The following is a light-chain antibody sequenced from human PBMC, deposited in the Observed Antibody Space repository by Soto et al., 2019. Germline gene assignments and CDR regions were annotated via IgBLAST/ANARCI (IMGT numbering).Light chain of an antibody. CDR3: NSYTSSNTYV. CDR2: EVN. V-gene: IGLV2-18*02. CDR1: SSDVGSYNR. J-gene: IGLJ1*01. Sequence: QSVLTQPPSVSGSPGQSATTSCTGTSSDVGSYNRVSWYQQPPGTAPKLMIYEVNNRPSGVPDRFSGSKSGNTASLTITGLQAEDEADYYCNSYTSSNTYVFGTGTKVTVL.